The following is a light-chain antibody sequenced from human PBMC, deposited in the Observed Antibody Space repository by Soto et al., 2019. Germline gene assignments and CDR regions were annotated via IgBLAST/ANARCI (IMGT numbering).Light chain of an antibody. V-gene: IGKV1-5*01. CDR3: QHMRT. Sequence: DIHMTQSPSTLSASVGHRVTITCRASQTISSFLAWYQHKPGESPKRLIAEASSLESGVPSRFSGSGSGTDFTLTISSLQPDDFGSYYCQHMRTFGQGTKVDIK. CDR1: QTISSF. J-gene: IGKJ1*01. CDR2: EAS.